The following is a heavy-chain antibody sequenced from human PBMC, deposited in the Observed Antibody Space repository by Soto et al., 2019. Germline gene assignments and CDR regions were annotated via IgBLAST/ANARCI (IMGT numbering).Heavy chain of an antibody. J-gene: IGHJ6*01. Sequence: PGRSLRLYCAASGFTFSSYAMHWDRQAPGKGLEWVAVISYDGSNKYYADSVKGRFTISRYNATNTLYLEMNSLTAEDTAVYYSAREKGSYRGYDPRWTFGMDVWGQGT. D-gene: IGHD5-12*01. CDR3: AREKGSYRGYDPRWTFGMDV. CDR1: GFTFSSYA. V-gene: IGHV3-30-3*01. CDR2: ISYDGSNK.